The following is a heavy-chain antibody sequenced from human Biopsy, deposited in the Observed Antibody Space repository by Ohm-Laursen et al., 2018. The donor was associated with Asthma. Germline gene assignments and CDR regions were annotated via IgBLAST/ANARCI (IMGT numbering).Heavy chain of an antibody. Sequence: ASVKVSCKASGYNFISFAIHWVRQAPGQRLEWMGLVNTGNGYTKYAQKFQGRVTITRDTSASTAYMELRSLRSEDTATYYCARTYHDFLTGQVKDVFGVWGQGTMVTVSS. V-gene: IGHV1-3*04. CDR2: VNTGNGYT. J-gene: IGHJ3*01. CDR3: ARTYHDFLTGQVKDVFGV. D-gene: IGHD3-9*01. CDR1: GYNFISFA.